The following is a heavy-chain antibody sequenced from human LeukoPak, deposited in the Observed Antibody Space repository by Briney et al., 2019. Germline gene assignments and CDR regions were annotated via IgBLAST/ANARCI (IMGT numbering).Heavy chain of an antibody. CDR1: GGSISSDNYY. CDR2: IYDAAST. CDR3: ARCRDGGRGEAADY. D-gene: IGHD4-23*01. J-gene: IGHJ4*02. V-gene: IGHV4-39*07. Sequence: SETLSLTYTVSGGSISSDNYYWGWMRQTPGKGLDWIGSIYDAASTNYHPSLKSRVTIALDTSKNQVSLRLTSMTAADTAVYYCARCRDGGRGEAADYWGQGTLVAVSS.